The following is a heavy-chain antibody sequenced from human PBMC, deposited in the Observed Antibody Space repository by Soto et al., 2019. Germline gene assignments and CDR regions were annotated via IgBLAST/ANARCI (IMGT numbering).Heavy chain of an antibody. CDR2: ISYDGSNK. CDR1: GFPFSSYA. D-gene: IGHD3-3*01. V-gene: IGHV3-30-3*01. CDR3: ARDATAYYDFWSGYYIRHNWFDP. Sequence: GGSLRLSCAASGFPFSSYAMHWVRQSPGKGLEWVAFISYDGSNKYYADSVKGRFTISRDNSKNTLYLQMNSLRAEDTAVYYCARDATAYYDFWSGYYIRHNWFDPWCQGILVTVSS. J-gene: IGHJ5*02.